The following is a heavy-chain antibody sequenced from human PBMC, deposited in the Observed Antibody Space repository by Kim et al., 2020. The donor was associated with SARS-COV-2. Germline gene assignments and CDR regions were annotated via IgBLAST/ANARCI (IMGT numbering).Heavy chain of an antibody. CDR1: GDSVSSNSAA. D-gene: IGHD1-26*01. CDR2: TFYRSKWYN. J-gene: IGHJ5*02. Sequence: SQTLSLTCAISGDSVSSNSAAWNWIRQSPSRGLEWLGRTFYRSKWYNTYAASVKSRITVSPDTPKNQFSLQLNSVTPEDTAVYFCVGGHHWFDPWGQGTLVTVSS. V-gene: IGHV6-1*01. CDR3: VGGHHWFDP.